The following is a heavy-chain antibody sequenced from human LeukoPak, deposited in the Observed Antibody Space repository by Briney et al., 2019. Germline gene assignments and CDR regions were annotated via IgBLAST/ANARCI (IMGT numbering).Heavy chain of an antibody. CDR3: ARDYYDYIGAFDY. CDR2: ISGSGSTI. D-gene: IGHD3-22*01. CDR1: GFTFSSYE. V-gene: IGHV3-48*03. J-gene: IGHJ4*02. Sequence: GSLRLSCAASGFTFSSYEMIWVRQAPGKGLGWVSYISGSGSTINYADSVKGRFTISRDNAKNSLYLQMNSLRAEDTAAYYCARDYYDYIGAFDYWGQGTLVTVSS.